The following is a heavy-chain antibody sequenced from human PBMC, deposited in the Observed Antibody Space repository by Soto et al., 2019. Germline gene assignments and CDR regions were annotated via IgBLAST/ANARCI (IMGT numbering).Heavy chain of an antibody. D-gene: IGHD2-2*03. CDR1: GYTFTSYG. CDR2: ISAYNGNT. J-gene: IGHJ4*02. CDR3: ASESLDRGYCSRTSCYAWDY. Sequence: ASVKVSCKASGYTFTSYGISWVRQAPGQGLEWMGWISAYNGNTNYAQKLQGRVTMTTDTSTSTAYMELRSLRSDDTAVYYCASESLDRGYCSRTSCYAWDYWGQATLVTVSS. V-gene: IGHV1-18*01.